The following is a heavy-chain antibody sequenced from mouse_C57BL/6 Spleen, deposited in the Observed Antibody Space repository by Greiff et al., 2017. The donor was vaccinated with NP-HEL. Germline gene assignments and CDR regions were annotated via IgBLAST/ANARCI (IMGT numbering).Heavy chain of an antibody. V-gene: IGHV10-1*01. D-gene: IGHD1-1*01. CDR1: GFSFNTYA. CDR3: VRDGYYGSLYAMDY. CDR2: IRSKSNNYAT. Sequence: EVMLVESGGGLVQPKGSLKLSCAASGFSFNTYAMNWVRQAPGKGLEWVARIRSKSNNYATYYADSVKDRFTISRDDSESMLYLQMNNLKTEDTAMYYCVRDGYYGSLYAMDYWGQGTSVTVSS. J-gene: IGHJ4*01.